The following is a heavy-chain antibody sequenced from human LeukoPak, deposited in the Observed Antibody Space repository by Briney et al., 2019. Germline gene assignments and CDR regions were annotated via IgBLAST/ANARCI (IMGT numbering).Heavy chain of an antibody. CDR3: TRDLPVPSLVRGIIIYGLIDY. Sequence: GGSLRLSCEASGFTFSSISMNWVRQAPGKGLEWVSSISPDGETTYHADSVKGRFTTSRDNAKSSLYLQMNSLRAEDTSLYYCTRDLPVPSLVRGIIIYGLIDYWGQGTLVTVSS. V-gene: IGHV3-21*06. D-gene: IGHD3-10*01. J-gene: IGHJ4*02. CDR2: ISPDGETT. CDR1: GFTFSSIS.